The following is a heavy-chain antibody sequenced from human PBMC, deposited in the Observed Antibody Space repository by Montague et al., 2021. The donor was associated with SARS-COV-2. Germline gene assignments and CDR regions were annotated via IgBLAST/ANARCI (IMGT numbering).Heavy chain of an antibody. CDR2: IYYSGST. D-gene: IGHD3-22*01. J-gene: IGHJ3*02. CDR3: ARRGLGYYDSSGGLIPQNAGDI. Sequence: TLSLTCTVSGGSISSGGYYWSWIRQHPGKGLEWIGCIYYSGSTXYNPSLKSRVTISVDTSKNQFSLKLSSVTAADTAVYYCARRGLGYYDSSGGLIPQNAGDIWGQGTMVTVSS. V-gene: IGHV4-31*03. CDR1: GGSISSGGYY.